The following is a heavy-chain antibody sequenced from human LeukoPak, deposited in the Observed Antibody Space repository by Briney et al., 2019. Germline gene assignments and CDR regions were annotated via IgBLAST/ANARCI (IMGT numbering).Heavy chain of an antibody. J-gene: IGHJ6*02. CDR2: IHYSGST. D-gene: IGHD1-26*01. CDR1: GGSVSSSSSSYY. CDR3: ARIPRDVGAIEYFGLDV. V-gene: IGHV4-39*07. Sequence: PSETLSLTCTVSGGSVSSSSSSYYWGWIRQPPGKGLEWIGSIHYSGSTSYNPSLKSRVTISLDTSKNQFSLKLTSVTAADTAVYYSARIPRDVGAIEYFGLDVWGQGTTVTVSS.